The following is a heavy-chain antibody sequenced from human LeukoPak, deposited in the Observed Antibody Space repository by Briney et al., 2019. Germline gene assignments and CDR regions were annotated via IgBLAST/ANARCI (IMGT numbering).Heavy chain of an antibody. J-gene: IGHJ5*02. D-gene: IGHD6-13*01. CDR1: GITFSRTG. CDR2: IWNDGSNK. CDR3: VRGVGVSRFNYFDP. Sequence: PGGSLRLSCAASGITFSRTGMHWVRQAPGKGLEWVAVIWNDGSNKYYADSVKGRFTISRDNSKNTLFLQMNSLRDDDTAVYYCVRGVGVSRFNYFDPWGQGTLVIVSS. V-gene: IGHV3-33*01.